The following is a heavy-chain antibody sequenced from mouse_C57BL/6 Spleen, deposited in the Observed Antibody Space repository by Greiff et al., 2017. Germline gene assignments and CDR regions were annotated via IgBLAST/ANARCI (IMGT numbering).Heavy chain of an antibody. D-gene: IGHD4-1*01. J-gene: IGHJ2*01. Sequence: VQLQQSGAELARPGASVKLSCKASGYTFTSYGISWVKQRTGQGLEWIGEIYPRSGNTYYNEKFKGKATLTADKSSSTAYMELRSLTSEDSAVYFCVNWDAYWGQGTPLTVSS. CDR3: VNWDAY. V-gene: IGHV1-81*01. CDR1: GYTFTSYG. CDR2: IYPRSGNT.